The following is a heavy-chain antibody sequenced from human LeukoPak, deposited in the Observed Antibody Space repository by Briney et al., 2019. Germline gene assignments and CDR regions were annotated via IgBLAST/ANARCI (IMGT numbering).Heavy chain of an antibody. Sequence: GSLRLSCAGSGFSFSPYSMNWLRQAPGKGLEWISYIDSSSGTIYYADSVRGRFTISGDNAKNSLYLQMNSLRAEDTAVYYCAKGSLCDFWSGYSYYFDYWGQGTLVTVSS. V-gene: IGHV3-48*01. CDR2: IDSSSGTI. J-gene: IGHJ4*02. D-gene: IGHD3-3*01. CDR1: GFSFSPYS. CDR3: AKGSLCDFWSGYSYYFDY.